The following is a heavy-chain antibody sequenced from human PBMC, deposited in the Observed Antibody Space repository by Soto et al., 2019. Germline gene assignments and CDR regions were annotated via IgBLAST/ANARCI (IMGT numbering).Heavy chain of an antibody. J-gene: IGHJ6*02. CDR3: ASHSTDDRFGELPPNYYYYGMDV. CDR1: GYSFTSYW. CDR2: IDPSDSYT. Sequence: GESLKISCKGSGYSFTSYWISWVRQMPGKGLEWMGRIDPSDSYTNYSPSFQGHVTISADKSISTAYLQWSSLKASDTAMYYCASHSTDDRFGELPPNYYYYGMDVWGQGTTVTVSS. D-gene: IGHD3-10*01. V-gene: IGHV5-10-1*01.